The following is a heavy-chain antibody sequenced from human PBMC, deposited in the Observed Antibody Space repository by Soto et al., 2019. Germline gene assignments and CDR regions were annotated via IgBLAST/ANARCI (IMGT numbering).Heavy chain of an antibody. CDR2: TYYRSKWYN. J-gene: IGHJ5*02. V-gene: IGHV6-1*01. D-gene: IGHD2-2*01. Sequence: QTLSLTCAISGDSVSSNSAAWNWIRQSPSRGLEWLGRTYYRSKWYNDYAVSVKSRITINPDTSKNQFSLQLNSVTPEDTAVYYCARDLHCSSTSCYHNWFDPWGQGTLVTVSS. CDR3: ARDLHCSSTSCYHNWFDP. CDR1: GDSVSSNSAA.